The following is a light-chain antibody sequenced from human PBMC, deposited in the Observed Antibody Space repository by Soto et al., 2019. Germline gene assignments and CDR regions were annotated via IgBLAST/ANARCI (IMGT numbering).Light chain of an antibody. J-gene: IGKJ4*01. V-gene: IGKV1-39*01. CDR2: AAS. Sequence: DIQMTQSPSSLSASVGDRVTITCRASQSINSYLKWYQQKPGKAPKLLIYAASSLQSGVPSRFSGSGSGTDFTLTISSLQPEDFATYYCQQSYSTPQLTFGGGTKVEIK. CDR3: QQSYSTPQLT. CDR1: QSINSY.